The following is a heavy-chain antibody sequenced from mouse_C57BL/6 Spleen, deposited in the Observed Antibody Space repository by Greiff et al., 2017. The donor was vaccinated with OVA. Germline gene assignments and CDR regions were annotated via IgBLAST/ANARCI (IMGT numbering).Heavy chain of an antibody. D-gene: IGHD6-1*01. V-gene: IGHV3-8*01. Sequence: EVKLVESGPGLAKPSQTLSLTCSVTGYSITSDYWNWIRKFPGNKLEYMGYISYSGSTYYNPSLKSRISITRDTTKNQYYLQLKSVTTEDSATYYCAREVASYWYFDVWGTGTTVTVSS. J-gene: IGHJ1*03. CDR2: ISYSGST. CDR3: AREVASYWYFDV. CDR1: GYSITSDY.